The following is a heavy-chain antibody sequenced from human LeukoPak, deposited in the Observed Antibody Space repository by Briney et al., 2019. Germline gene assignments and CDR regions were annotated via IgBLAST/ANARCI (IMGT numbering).Heavy chain of an antibody. Sequence: SETLSLTCTVSGYSISSGYYWGWIRQPPGKGLEWIGSIYHSGSTYYNPSLKSRVTISVDTSKNQFSLKLSSVTAADTAVYYCARTYSSGWPSYYYYYYMDVWGKGTTVTVSS. CDR2: IYHSGST. CDR3: ARTYSSGWPSYYYYYYMDV. D-gene: IGHD6-19*01. J-gene: IGHJ6*03. CDR1: GYSISSGYY. V-gene: IGHV4-38-2*02.